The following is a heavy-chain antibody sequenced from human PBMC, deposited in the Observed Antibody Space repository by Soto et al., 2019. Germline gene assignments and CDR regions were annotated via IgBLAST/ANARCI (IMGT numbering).Heavy chain of an antibody. Sequence: GGSLRLSCAASGFTFSSYSMNWVRQAPGTGLEWVSSISSSSSYIYYADSVIGRFTITRDNAKNSLYLQLNSLRAEDTAVYYCARSPLVATTGLNFDYWGQGTLVTVSS. V-gene: IGHV3-21*01. CDR2: ISSSSSYI. CDR3: ARSPLVATTGLNFDY. D-gene: IGHD5-12*01. CDR1: GFTFSSYS. J-gene: IGHJ4*02.